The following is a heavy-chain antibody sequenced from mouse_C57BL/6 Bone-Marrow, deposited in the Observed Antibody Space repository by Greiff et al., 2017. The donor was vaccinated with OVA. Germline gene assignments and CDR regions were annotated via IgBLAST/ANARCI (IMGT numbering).Heavy chain of an antibody. J-gene: IGHJ4*01. CDR1: GFTFSDFY. Sequence: EVQLVESGGGLVQPGGSLQLSCAASGFTFSDFYMYWIRQTPEKRLEWVAYISNGGGSTYYPDTVKGRFTISRDNAKHTLYLQMSRLKSEDTAMYYCARLDAMDYWGQGTSVTVSS. CDR3: ARLDAMDY. V-gene: IGHV5-12*01. CDR2: ISNGGGST.